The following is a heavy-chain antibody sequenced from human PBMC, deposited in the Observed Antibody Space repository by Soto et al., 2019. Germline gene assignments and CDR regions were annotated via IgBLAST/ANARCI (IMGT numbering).Heavy chain of an antibody. CDR2: VYSTGGT. CDR3: ARDLSGTGLDI. Sequence: QMQLHESGPGLVKSSETLSLTCNVSGDSIDRFYWSWIRQSAEKGLEWIGRVYSTGGTAYNPALKGRVTISLDRSNNHVSLEMNSVTAADTAVYFCARDLSGTGLDIWGRGTRVTVSS. V-gene: IGHV4-4*07. J-gene: IGHJ6*02. D-gene: IGHD1-26*01. CDR1: GDSIDRFY.